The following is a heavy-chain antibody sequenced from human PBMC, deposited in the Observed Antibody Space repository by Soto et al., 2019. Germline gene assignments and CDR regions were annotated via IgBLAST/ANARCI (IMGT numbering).Heavy chain of an antibody. CDR3: ARLGYCSGGSCYSSGY. CDR1: VFTFSSYS. D-gene: IGHD2-15*01. V-gene: IGHV3-21*01. J-gene: IGHJ4*02. Sequence: WWSLRLSCSASVFTFSSYSMNWVRQAPGKGLEWVSSISSSSSYIYYADSVKGRFTISRDNAKNSLYLQMNSLRAEDTAVYYCARLGYCSGGSCYSSGYWGQGTLVTVSS. CDR2: ISSSSSYI.